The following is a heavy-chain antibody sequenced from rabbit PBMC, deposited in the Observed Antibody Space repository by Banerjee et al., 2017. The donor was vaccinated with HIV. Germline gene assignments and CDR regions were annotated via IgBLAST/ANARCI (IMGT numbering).Heavy chain of an antibody. CDR2: IGTTTGIT. Sequence: QEQLVESGGGLVKPGASLTLTCTASGFSFSSSYWICWVRQAPEKGLEWIACIGTTTGITYYANWAKGRFTISKTSSTTVTLQMTSLTAADTATYFCARDTYGDGGDAYALWGPGTLVTVS. CDR1: GFSFSSSYW. J-gene: IGHJ6*01. CDR3: ARDTYGDGGDAYAL. V-gene: IGHV1S45*01. D-gene: IGHD6-1*01.